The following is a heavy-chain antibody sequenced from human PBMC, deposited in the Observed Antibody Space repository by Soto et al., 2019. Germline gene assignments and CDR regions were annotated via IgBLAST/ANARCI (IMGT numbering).Heavy chain of an antibody. D-gene: IGHD2-2*01. V-gene: IGHV1-18*01. CDR2: ISAYNGNT. J-gene: IGHJ4*02. Sequence: ASVKVSCKASGYTFTSYGISWVRQAPGQGLEWMGWISAYNGNTNYAQKLQGRVTMTTDTSTSTAYMELRSLRSDDTAVYYCARDLYTELIVAVPAAMGYWGQGTLVTVSS. CDR3: ARDLYTELIVAVPAAMGY. CDR1: GYTFTSYG.